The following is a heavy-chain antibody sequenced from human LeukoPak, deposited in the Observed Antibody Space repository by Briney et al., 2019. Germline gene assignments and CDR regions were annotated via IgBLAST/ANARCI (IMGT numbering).Heavy chain of an antibody. D-gene: IGHD3-22*01. Sequence: GGSLRLSCAASGFTFDDYGMGWVRQLPGRGLEWVSVINWNGGVTSYADSVKGRFTISRDNAWNSLYLQMNSLRADEDTALYHCARRYYDSSGYTKDAFDVWGQGTMVTVSS. V-gene: IGHV3-20*01. CDR1: GFTFDDYG. CDR2: INWNGGVT. J-gene: IGHJ3*01. CDR3: ARRYYDSSGYTKDAFDV.